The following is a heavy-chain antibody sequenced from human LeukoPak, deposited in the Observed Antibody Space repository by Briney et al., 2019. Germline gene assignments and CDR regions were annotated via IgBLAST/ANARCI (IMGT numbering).Heavy chain of an antibody. J-gene: IGHJ4*02. V-gene: IGHV4-39*07. CDR3: ARDPPDRYCSGGSCHGY. D-gene: IGHD2-15*01. CDR1: GGSISSSSYY. CDR2: IYYSGST. Sequence: SETLSLTCTVSGGSISSSSYYWGWIRQPPGKGLEWIGSIYYSGSTYYNPSLKSRVTISVDTSKNQFSLKLSSVTAADTAVYYCARDPPDRYCSGGSCHGYWGQGTLVTVSS.